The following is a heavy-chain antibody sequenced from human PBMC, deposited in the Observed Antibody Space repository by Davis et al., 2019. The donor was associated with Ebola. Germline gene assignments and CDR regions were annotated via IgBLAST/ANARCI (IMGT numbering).Heavy chain of an antibody. Sequence: GESLKISCKASGYTFSTYWIGWVRQRPGKGLEWMGIIYPGDSNTKYSPSFQGQVTISADKSISAAYLQWSSLKASDTAMYYCAAHLYYYYGMDVWGQGTTVTVSS. J-gene: IGHJ6*02. V-gene: IGHV5-51*01. CDR2: IYPGDSNT. D-gene: IGHD3-3*02. CDR3: AAHLYYYYGMDV. CDR1: GYTFSTYW.